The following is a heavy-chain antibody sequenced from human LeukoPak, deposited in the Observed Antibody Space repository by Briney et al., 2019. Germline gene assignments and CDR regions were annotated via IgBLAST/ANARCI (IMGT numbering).Heavy chain of an antibody. J-gene: IGHJ2*01. CDR2: INHSGST. CDR1: GGSFSGYY. Sequence: PSETLSLTCAVYGGSFSGYYWSWIRQPPGKGLEWIGEINHSGSTNYNPSLKSRVTISVDTSKSQFSLKLSSVTAADTAVYYCARYLAAGYFDLWGRGTLVTVSS. D-gene: IGHD6-25*01. V-gene: IGHV4-34*01. CDR3: ARYLAAGYFDL.